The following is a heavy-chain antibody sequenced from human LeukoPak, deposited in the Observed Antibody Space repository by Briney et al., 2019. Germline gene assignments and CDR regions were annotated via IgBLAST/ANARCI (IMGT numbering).Heavy chain of an antibody. Sequence: SETLSPTCTVSGGSISSYYWSWIRQPPGKGLEWIGYIYYSGSTNYNPSLKSRVTISVDTSKNQFSLKLSSVTAADTAVYYCARGDCSGGSCYFDYWGQGTLVTVSS. V-gene: IGHV4-59*01. D-gene: IGHD2-15*01. CDR3: ARGDCSGGSCYFDY. CDR2: IYYSGST. CDR1: GGSISSYY. J-gene: IGHJ4*02.